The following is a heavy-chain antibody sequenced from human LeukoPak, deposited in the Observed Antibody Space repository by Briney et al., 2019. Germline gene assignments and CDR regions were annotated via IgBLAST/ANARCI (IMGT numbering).Heavy chain of an antibody. D-gene: IGHD6-6*01. V-gene: IGHV5-51*07. CDR3: ARHGVLGSSSSEFDY. CDR2: IYPGDSDT. Sequence: GESLKISCKGSGYSFTSYWIGWVHQMPGKGLEWMGIIYPGDSDTRYSPSFQGQVTISADKSISTAYLQWSSLKASDTAMYYCARHGVLGSSSSEFDYWGQGTLVTVSS. J-gene: IGHJ4*02. CDR1: GYSFTSYW.